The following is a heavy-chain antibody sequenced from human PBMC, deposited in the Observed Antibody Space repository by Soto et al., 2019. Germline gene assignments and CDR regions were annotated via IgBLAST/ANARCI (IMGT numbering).Heavy chain of an antibody. CDR1: GGSFSGYY. J-gene: IGHJ5*02. CDR2: INHSGST. CDR3: ARPEGGYGSGYSWFDP. Sequence: SETLSLTCAVYGGSFSGYYWSWIRQPPGKGLEWIGEINHSGSTNYNPSLKSRVTISVDTSKNQFSLKLSSVTAADTAVYYCARPEGGYGSGYSWFDPWGQGTRVTAPQ. D-gene: IGHD5-12*01. V-gene: IGHV4-34*01.